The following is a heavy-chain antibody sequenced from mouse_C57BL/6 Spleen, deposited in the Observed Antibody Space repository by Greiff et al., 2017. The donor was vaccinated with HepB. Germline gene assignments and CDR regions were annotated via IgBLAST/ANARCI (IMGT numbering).Heavy chain of an antibody. Sequence: QFQLQQPGAVLVKPGASVKLSCKASGYTFPSYWITWVKQRPGQGLEWIGDLYPGSGSTNYNEKFKSKATLTVDTSSSTAYMQLSSLTSEDSAVYYCALGVITTVVAPGFAYWCQGTLVTVSA. J-gene: IGHJ3*01. V-gene: IGHV1-55*01. CDR2: LYPGSGST. D-gene: IGHD1-1*01. CDR3: ALGVITTVVAPGFAY. CDR1: GYTFPSYW.